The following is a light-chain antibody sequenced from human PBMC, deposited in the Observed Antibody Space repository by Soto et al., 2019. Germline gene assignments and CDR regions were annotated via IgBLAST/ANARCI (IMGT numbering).Light chain of an antibody. CDR1: QSVSSY. V-gene: IGKV3-11*01. CDR2: DAS. J-gene: IGKJ4*01. Sequence: DIVLTQSPATLSLSPGERATLSCRASQSVSSYLAWYQQKPGQAPRLLIYDASNRATGITARFSGSGSGTDFTLTISSLEPEDVAVYYCQRRSSWPLTFGGRTKVEIK. CDR3: QRRSSWPLT.